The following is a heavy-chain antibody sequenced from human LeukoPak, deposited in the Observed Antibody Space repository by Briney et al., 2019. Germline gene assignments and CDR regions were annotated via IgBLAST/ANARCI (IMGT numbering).Heavy chain of an antibody. V-gene: IGHV4-38-2*01. J-gene: IGHJ4*02. CDR3: ARGYSYGNGYFDY. CDR1: GYSISSGYY. CDR2: IYHSGST. D-gene: IGHD5-18*01. Sequence: ASETLSLTCAVSGYSISSGYYWGWIRQPPGKGLEWIGSIYHSGSTYYNPSLKSRVTISVDTSKNQFSLKLSSVTAADTAVQYCARGYSYGNGYFDYWGQGTLVTVSS.